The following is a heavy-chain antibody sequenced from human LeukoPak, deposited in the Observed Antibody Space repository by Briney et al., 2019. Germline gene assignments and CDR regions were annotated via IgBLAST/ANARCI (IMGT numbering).Heavy chain of an antibody. CDR1: GGSISPYY. CDR3: ARSTGSTMSIDY. CDR2: IYYSGNT. D-gene: IGHD3-10*02. J-gene: IGHJ4*02. V-gene: IGHV4-59*01. Sequence: SETLSLTCTVSGGSISPYYWSWIRQPPGKGLEWLGYIYYSGNTEYKPSLKGRVAMSVDTSKNQFSLRLSSVTAADTAVYYCARSTGSTMSIDYWGQGTLVTVSS.